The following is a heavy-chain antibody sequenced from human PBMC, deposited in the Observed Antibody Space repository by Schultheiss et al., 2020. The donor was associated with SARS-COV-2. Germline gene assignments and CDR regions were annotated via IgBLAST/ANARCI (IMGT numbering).Heavy chain of an antibody. Sequence: GESLKISCAASGFTFSDYYMSWIRQAPGKGLEWVSYISSSGITIYYADSVKGRFTISRDNAKNSLYLQMNSLRAEDTAVYYCARAGGVAVFGVVIPREQDYYYYGMDVWGQGTTVTVSS. V-gene: IGHV3-11*01. D-gene: IGHD3-3*01. J-gene: IGHJ6*02. CDR2: ISSSGITI. CDR1: GFTFSDYY. CDR3: ARAGGVAVFGVVIPREQDYYYYGMDV.